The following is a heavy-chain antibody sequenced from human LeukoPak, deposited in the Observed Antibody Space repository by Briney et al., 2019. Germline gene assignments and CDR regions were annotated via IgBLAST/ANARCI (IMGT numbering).Heavy chain of an antibody. CDR2: ISGSGGST. CDR3: ASGSGSGYYYFVY. D-gene: IGHD3-22*01. CDR1: GFTFSSYA. V-gene: IGHV3-23*01. J-gene: IGHJ4*02. Sequence: GSLRLSCAASGFTFSSYAMSWVRQAPGKGLEWVSAISGSGGSTYYADSVKGRFTISRDNSKNTLYLQMNSLRAEDTAVYYCASGSGSGYYYFVYWGQGTLVTVSS.